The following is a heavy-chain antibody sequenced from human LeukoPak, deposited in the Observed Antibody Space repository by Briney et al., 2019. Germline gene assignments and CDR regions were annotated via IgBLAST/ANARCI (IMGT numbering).Heavy chain of an antibody. Sequence: SQTLSLTCTVSGGSISSGSYYWSWIRQPAGKGLEWIGRIYTSGSTNYNPSLKSRVTISVDTSKNQFSLKLSSVTAADTAVYYCARDLWFGAGRVFDIWGQGRMVTVSS. CDR2: IYTSGST. J-gene: IGHJ3*02. V-gene: IGHV4-61*02. D-gene: IGHD3-10*01. CDR3: ARDLWFGAGRVFDI. CDR1: GGSISSGSYY.